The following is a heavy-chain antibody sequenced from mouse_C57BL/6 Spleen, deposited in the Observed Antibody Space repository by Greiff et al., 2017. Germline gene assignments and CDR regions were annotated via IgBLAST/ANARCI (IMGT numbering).Heavy chain of an antibody. CDR1: GYTFTSYW. V-gene: IGHV1-64*01. J-gene: IGHJ2*01. CDR3: ARRVYDYDGYYFGY. Sequence: QVQLQQPGAELVKPGASVKLSCKASGYTFTSYWMHWVKQRPGQGLEWIGMIHPNSGSTNYNEKFKSKATLTVDKSSSTAYMQLSSLTSEDSAVYYCARRVYDYDGYYFGYWGQGTTLTVAT. D-gene: IGHD2-4*01. CDR2: IHPNSGST.